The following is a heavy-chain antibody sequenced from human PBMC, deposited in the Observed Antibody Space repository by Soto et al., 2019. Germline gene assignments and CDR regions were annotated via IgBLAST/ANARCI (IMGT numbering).Heavy chain of an antibody. V-gene: IGHV4-59*08. Sequence: PSETLSLTCTVSGGSISSYYWSWIRQPPGKGLEWIGYIYYSGSTNYNPSLKSRVTISVDTSKNQFSLKLSSVTAADTAVYYCARHRRLRSPDLFDPSGQGTLVTVSS. D-gene: IGHD3-3*01. J-gene: IGHJ5*02. CDR3: ARHRRLRSPDLFDP. CDR1: GGSISSYY. CDR2: IYYSGST.